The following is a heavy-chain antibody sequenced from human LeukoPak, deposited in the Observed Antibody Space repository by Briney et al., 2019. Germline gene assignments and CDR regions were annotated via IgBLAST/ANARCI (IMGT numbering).Heavy chain of an antibody. CDR3: ARDLSVYSYGPTFDY. CDR2: IIPIFGTA. V-gene: IGHV1-69*13. CDR1: GGTFSSYA. J-gene: IGHJ4*02. D-gene: IGHD5-18*01. Sequence: ASVKVSCKASGGTFSSYAISWVRQAPGQGLEWMGGIIPIFGTANYAQKFQGRVTITADESTSTAYMELSSLRSEDTAVYYCARDLSVYSYGPTFDYWGRGTLVTVSS.